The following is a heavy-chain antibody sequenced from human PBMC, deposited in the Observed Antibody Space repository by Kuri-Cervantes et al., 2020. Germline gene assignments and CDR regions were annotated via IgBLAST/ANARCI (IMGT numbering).Heavy chain of an antibody. CDR3: ARDPLPRTVTTLDLGY. CDR2: ISAYNGDT. Sequence: ASVKVSCKASGNTFTTYGISWVRQAPGQGLEWMGWISAYNGDTNYAQKYLGRVTMTTDTSTSTAYMELRSLRSDDTAVYYCARDPLPRTVTTLDLGYWGQGTLVTVSS. V-gene: IGHV1-18*01. D-gene: IGHD4-17*01. J-gene: IGHJ4*02. CDR1: GNTFTTYG.